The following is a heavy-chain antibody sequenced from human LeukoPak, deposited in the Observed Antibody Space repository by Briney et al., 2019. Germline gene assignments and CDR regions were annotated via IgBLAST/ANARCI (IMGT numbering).Heavy chain of an antibody. Sequence: GSLRLSCAASGLTFRNYAMSWVRQAPGKGLGWVSVICANDGNTYYADAVKGRFTISRDNSKDTLYLQMDSLRAEDTAVYYCAKGSGSSCYSPCDYWGQGILVTVSS. J-gene: IGHJ4*02. D-gene: IGHD2-15*01. CDR1: GLTFRNYA. CDR3: AKGSGSSCYSPCDY. V-gene: IGHV3-23*01. CDR2: ICANDGNT.